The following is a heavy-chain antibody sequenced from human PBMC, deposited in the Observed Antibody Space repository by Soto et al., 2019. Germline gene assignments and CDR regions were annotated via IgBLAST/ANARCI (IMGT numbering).Heavy chain of an antibody. CDR2: IWYDGSNK. CDR1: GFTFSSYG. CDR3: AREYCSGGSCYAALDY. D-gene: IGHD2-15*01. Sequence: PGGTLRLSCAASGFTFSSYGMHWVRQAPDKGLEWVAVIWYDGSNKYYADSVKGRFTISRDNSKNTLYLQMNSLRAEDTAVYYCAREYCSGGSCYAALDYWGQGTLVTV. V-gene: IGHV3-33*01. J-gene: IGHJ4*02.